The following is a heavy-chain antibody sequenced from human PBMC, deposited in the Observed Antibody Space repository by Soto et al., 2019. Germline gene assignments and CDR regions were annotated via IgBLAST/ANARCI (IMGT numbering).Heavy chain of an antibody. CDR3: ARDRVLRLRGWYYYCYYGMDV. CDR1: GYTFTSYY. CDR2: INPSGGST. V-gene: IGHV1-46*01. Sequence: ASVKVSCKASGYTFTSYYMHWVRQAPGQGLERMGIINPSGGSTSYAQKFQGRVTMTRDTSTSTVYMELSSLRSEDTAVYYCARDRVLRLRGWYYYCYYGMDVWGQGTTVSV. D-gene: IGHD2-15*01. J-gene: IGHJ6*02.